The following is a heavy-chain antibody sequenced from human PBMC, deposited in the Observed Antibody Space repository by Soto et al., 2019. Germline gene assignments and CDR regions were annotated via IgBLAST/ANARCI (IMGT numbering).Heavy chain of an antibody. J-gene: IGHJ2*01. CDR1: GFTFSSYW. CDR2: IKQDGSEK. D-gene: IGHD5-18*01. V-gene: IGHV3-7*05. Sequence: GGSLRLSCAASGFTFSSYWMSWVRQAPGKGLEWVANIKQDGSEKYYVDSVKGRFTISRDNAKNSLYLQMNSLRAEDTAVYYCAIQLWLYPRDWYFDLWGRGTLVTVSS. CDR3: AIQLWLYPRDWYFDL.